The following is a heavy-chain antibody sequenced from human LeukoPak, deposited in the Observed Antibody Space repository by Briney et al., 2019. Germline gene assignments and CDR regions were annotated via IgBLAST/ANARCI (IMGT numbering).Heavy chain of an antibody. V-gene: IGHV3-15*01. CDR2: IKSNTDGGPT. CDR3: AKREGRFWFDP. Sequence: PGGSLRLSCAASGFIFTDAWMSWVRQAPGKGLEWVGRIKSNTDGGPTDYAAPVKGRFTISRDDSKNTLYLQMNSLRAEDTAVYYCAKREGRFWFDPWGQGTLVTVSS. CDR1: GFIFTDAW. J-gene: IGHJ5*02. D-gene: IGHD3-10*01.